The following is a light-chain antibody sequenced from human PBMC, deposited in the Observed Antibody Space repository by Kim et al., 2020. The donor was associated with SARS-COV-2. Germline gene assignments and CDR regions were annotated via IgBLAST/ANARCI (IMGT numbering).Light chain of an antibody. CDR2: EDT. Sequence: SYELTQPPSVSVFPGQAASITCSGDKLEEKFASWFQQKPGQSPVLVIYEDTKRPSGIPERISGSTSGNTATLTISGTQAMDEADYYCQTWDSSTVVFGGGTKLTVL. J-gene: IGLJ3*02. V-gene: IGLV3-1*01. CDR3: QTWDSSTVV. CDR1: KLEEKF.